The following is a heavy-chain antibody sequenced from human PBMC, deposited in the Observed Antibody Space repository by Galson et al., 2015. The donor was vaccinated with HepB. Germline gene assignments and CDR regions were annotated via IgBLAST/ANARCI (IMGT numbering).Heavy chain of an antibody. D-gene: IGHD2/OR15-2a*01. CDR2: INPTGGST. CDR1: GYTFSNHH. J-gene: IGHJ4*02. Sequence: SVKVSCKASGYTFSNHHMHWVRQAPGQGPEWMGIINPTGGSTTSPQKFQGRVTMTRDTSTSTVFMELSSLTSEDTALYYCARSVSMTYAAFDFWGQGTLVTVSS. V-gene: IGHV1-46*01. CDR3: ARSVSMTYAAFDF.